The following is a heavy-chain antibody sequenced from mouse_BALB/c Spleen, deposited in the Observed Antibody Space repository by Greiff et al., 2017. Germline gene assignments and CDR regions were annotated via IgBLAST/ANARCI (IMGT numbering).Heavy chain of an antibody. CDR2: ISNGGGST. D-gene: IGHD2-1*01. Sequence: EVKLMESGGGLVQPGGSLKLSCAASGFTFRSYTMSLVRQTPEKRLDWVAYISNGGGSTYYPDTVKGRFTISRDNAKNTLYLQMSSLKSEDKAMYYCARSTYGTQNDYATDYWGQGTSVTASP. J-gene: IGHJ4*01. CDR3: ARSTYGTQNDYATDY. CDR1: GFTFRSYT. V-gene: IGHV5-12-2*01.